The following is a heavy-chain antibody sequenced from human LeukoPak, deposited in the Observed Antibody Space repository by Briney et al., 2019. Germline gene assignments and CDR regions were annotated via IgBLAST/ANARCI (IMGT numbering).Heavy chain of an antibody. J-gene: IGHJ4*02. CDR2: VNPYNGYR. D-gene: IGHD3-9*01. Sequence: GASVKVSCKASGYTFNTYTITWVRQAPGQGLEGMGWVNPYNGYRNYAQKLQGRVTMTTDTSTSTAYMELRSLSSDDTAVYYCARSGMVLRYLDWSLDDWGQGTLVTVSS. V-gene: IGHV1-18*01. CDR1: GYTFNTYT. CDR3: ARSGMVLRYLDWSLDD.